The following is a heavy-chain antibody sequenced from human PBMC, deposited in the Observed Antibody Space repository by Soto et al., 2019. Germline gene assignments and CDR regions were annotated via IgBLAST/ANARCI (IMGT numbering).Heavy chain of an antibody. CDR1: GYTFTSYA. J-gene: IGHJ6*02. Sequence: ASVKVSCKASGYTFTSYAMHWVRQAPGQRLEWMGWINAGNGNTKYSQKFQGRVTITRDTSASTAYMELSSLRSEDTAVYYCASAYCGGDCSNSYSGMDVWGQGTTVTVSS. CDR2: INAGNGNT. CDR3: ASAYCGGDCSNSYSGMDV. V-gene: IGHV1-3*01. D-gene: IGHD2-21*02.